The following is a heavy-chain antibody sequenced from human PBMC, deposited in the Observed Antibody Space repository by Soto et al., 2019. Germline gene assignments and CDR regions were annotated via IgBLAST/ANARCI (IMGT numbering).Heavy chain of an antibody. D-gene: IGHD2-2*01. CDR1: GGSISSGDYY. J-gene: IGHJ5*02. CDR3: AREGTYCSSTSCYYWFDP. V-gene: IGHV4-30-4*01. Sequence: QVQLQESGPGLVKPSQTLSLTCTVSGGSISSGDYYWSWIRQPPGKGLEWIGYIYYSGSTYYNPSLQSRVTLSVDTSKNQFSLKLSSVTAADTAVYYCAREGTYCSSTSCYYWFDPWGQGTLVTVSS. CDR2: IYYSGST.